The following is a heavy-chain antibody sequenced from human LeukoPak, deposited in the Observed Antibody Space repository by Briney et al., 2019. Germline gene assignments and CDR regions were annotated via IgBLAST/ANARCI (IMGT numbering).Heavy chain of an antibody. Sequence: SETLSLTCTVSGGSISSDHWNWIRQPPGKGLEWIGCIYYSGSTYYNPSLKSRVTISIDMSKSQFSLRLTSVTAADTAVYYCARKNDFDIWGQGTLVTVSS. CDR2: IYYSGST. D-gene: IGHD2/OR15-2a*01. V-gene: IGHV4-59*01. J-gene: IGHJ3*02. CDR1: GGSISSDH. CDR3: ARKNDFDI.